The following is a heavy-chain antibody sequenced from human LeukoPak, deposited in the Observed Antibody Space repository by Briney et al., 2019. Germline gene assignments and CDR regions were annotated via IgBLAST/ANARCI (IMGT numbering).Heavy chain of an antibody. CDR3: ARRGWYGMDV. J-gene: IGHJ6*02. CDR1: GFTFRSYE. V-gene: IGHV3-48*03. D-gene: IGHD2-15*01. CDR2: SSNRDSST. Sequence: GGSLRLSCVGSGFTFRSYEMNWVRQAPGKGLERTSHSSNRDSSTYYADSVKGRFIISRDNAKKSLYLEMNSLRAEDTAVYYCARRGWYGMDVWGQGTTVTVSS.